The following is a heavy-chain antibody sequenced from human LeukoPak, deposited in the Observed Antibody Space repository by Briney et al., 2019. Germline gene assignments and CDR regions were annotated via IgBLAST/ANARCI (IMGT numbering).Heavy chain of an antibody. CDR3: ARVRRDGEWLSKLYYYMDV. D-gene: IGHD3-3*01. J-gene: IGHJ6*03. CDR2: ISGSGDST. CDR1: GFTFSSYA. V-gene: IGHV3-23*01. Sequence: PGGSLRLSCAASGFTFSSYAMSWVRQPPGKGLEWVSGISGSGDSTYYADSVKGRFTISRDNAKNSLYLQMNSLRAEDTAVYYCARVRRDGEWLSKLYYYMDVWGKGTTVTVSS.